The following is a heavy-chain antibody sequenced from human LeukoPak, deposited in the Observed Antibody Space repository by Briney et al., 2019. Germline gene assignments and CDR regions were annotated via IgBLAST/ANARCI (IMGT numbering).Heavy chain of an antibody. CDR2: IYYSGST. J-gene: IGHJ3*02. CDR1: GGSISNYY. V-gene: IGHV4-59*01. D-gene: IGHD1-26*01. CDR3: ARVPPYRDAFDI. Sequence: SETLSLTCTVSGGSISNYYWSWIRQPQGKGLEWIGYIYYSGSTNYNPSLKSRVTISVDTSKNQFSLKLSSVTAADTAVYYCARVPPYRDAFDIWGQGTMVTVSS.